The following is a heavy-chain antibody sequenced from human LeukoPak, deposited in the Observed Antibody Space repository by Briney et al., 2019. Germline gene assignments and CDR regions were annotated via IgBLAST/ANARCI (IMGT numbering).Heavy chain of an antibody. J-gene: IGHJ3*02. D-gene: IGHD3-10*01. V-gene: IGHV4-31*03. CDR1: GGAISSGGHY. Sequence: SETLSLTCTVSGGAISSGGHYWSWIRQYPGKGLEWIGHIYHSGSTKYNPSLKSRLTISVDTSNNQISLRLSSVTAADTAVYYCARMAIRPSMYRGDLPSAFDMWGQGTMVTVSS. CDR3: ARMAIRPSMYRGDLPSAFDM. CDR2: IYHSGST.